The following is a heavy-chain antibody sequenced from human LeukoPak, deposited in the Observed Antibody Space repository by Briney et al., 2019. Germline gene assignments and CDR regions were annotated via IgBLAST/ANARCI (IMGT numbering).Heavy chain of an antibody. CDR2: IYYSGST. J-gene: IGHJ4*02. CDR3: ARGGVRGFDY. CDR1: GGSISSYY. V-gene: IGHV4-59*01. Sequence: SETLSLTCTVSGGSISSYYWSWLRQPPGKGLEWIGYIYYSGSTSYNPSLKSRVTISVDTSKNQFSLKLSSVTAADTAVYYCARGGVRGFDYWGQGTLITVSS. D-gene: IGHD3-10*01.